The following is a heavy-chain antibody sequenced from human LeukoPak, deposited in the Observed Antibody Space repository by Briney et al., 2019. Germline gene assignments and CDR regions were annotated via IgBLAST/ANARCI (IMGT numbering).Heavy chain of an antibody. D-gene: IGHD6-13*01. CDR1: GGSISSYY. Sequence: SETLSLTCTVSGGSISSYYWSWIRQPPGKGLEWIGYIYDSGSTNYNPSLKSRVTISLDTSKNRFSLKLGSVTAEDTAVYHCARIAAAGIEYWGQGTLVTVSS. J-gene: IGHJ4*02. V-gene: IGHV4-59*01. CDR3: ARIAAAGIEY. CDR2: IYDSGST.